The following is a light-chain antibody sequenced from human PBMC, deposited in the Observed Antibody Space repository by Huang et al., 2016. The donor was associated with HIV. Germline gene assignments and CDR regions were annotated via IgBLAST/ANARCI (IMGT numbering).Light chain of an antibody. CDR3: HQYGSSPLT. V-gene: IGKV3D-20*01. CDR1: QSVSSRY. J-gene: IGKJ4*01. CDR2: DAS. Sequence: EIVLTQSPATLSLSPGERATLSCGASQSVSSRYVAWYQQKPGLAPRLLNYDASSRATGIPDRFSGRGSGTDFTLTISRLEPEDFAVYYCHQYGSSPLTFGGGTKVEIK.